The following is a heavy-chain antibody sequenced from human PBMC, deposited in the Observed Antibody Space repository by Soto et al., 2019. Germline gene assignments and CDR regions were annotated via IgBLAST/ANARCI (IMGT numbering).Heavy chain of an antibody. CDR3: AARWEFNAFDI. Sequence: ESLKISCKGSGYSFTSYWIGWVRQMPGKGLEWMGIIYPGDSHTRYSPSFQGQVTISADKSISTAYLQWSSLEASDTAMYYCAARWEFNAFDIWGQGTMVTVSS. D-gene: IGHD1-26*01. V-gene: IGHV5-51*01. J-gene: IGHJ3*02. CDR2: IYPGDSHT. CDR1: GYSFTSYW.